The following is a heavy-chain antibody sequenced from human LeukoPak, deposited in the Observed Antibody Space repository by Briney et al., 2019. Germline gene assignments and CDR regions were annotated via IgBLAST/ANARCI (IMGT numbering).Heavy chain of an antibody. CDR1: GDSIIPYY. CDR2: ISGSGST. J-gene: IGHJ4*02. CDR3: ARQVEYSSSWGECLFDY. D-gene: IGHD6-13*01. Sequence: SETLSLTCTVSGDSIIPYYWSWIRQPAGKGLEWIGRISGSGSTDYNPSLKSRVTISVDTSKNQFSLKLSSVTAADTAVYYCARQVEYSSSWGECLFDYWGQGTLVTVSS. V-gene: IGHV4-4*07.